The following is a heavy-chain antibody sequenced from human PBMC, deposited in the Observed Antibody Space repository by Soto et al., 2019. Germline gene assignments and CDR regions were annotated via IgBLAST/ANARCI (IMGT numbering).Heavy chain of an antibody. J-gene: IGHJ4*02. CDR1: GDTFSSYS. V-gene: IGHV1-69*04. D-gene: IGHD7-27*01. CDR2: IIPMLGVS. CDR3: ATDRRENWGIDY. Sequence: QVQLVQSGAEVKKPGSSAKVSCKASGDTFSSYSFNWVRQAPGEGLEWMGRIIPMLGVSSSAQKFQGRVTFTADKSTSTVYMELRSLRSEDTALYYCATDRRENWGIDYWGQGSLVTVSS.